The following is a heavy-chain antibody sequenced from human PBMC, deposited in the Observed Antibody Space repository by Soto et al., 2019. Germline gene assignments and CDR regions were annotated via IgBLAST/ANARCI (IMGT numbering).Heavy chain of an antibody. Sequence: EVQLLESGGGLVQPGGSLRLSCAASGFTFSSYAMSWVRQAPGEGLEWVSAISGSGGSTYYAYSVKGRFTSSRDNSKRTLYLQMNSMRAEDTAVYYCAKSTDYGLDYWGQRTMGTVS. V-gene: IGHV3-23*01. CDR1: GFTFSSYA. J-gene: IGHJ4*02. D-gene: IGHD4-17*01. CDR2: ISGSGGST. CDR3: AKSTDYGLDY.